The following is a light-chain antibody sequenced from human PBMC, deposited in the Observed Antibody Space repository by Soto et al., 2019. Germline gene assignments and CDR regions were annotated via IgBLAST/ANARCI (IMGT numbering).Light chain of an antibody. V-gene: IGKV3D-20*01. Sequence: EIVLTQSPATLSLSPGERATLSCGASQSVTSSHLAWYQQKPGLAPRLLIYDASSRATDIPDRFSGSGSGTDFTLTISRLEPEDFVVYYCQHYSTSPLTFGQGTRLEI. CDR2: DAS. CDR3: QHYSTSPLT. J-gene: IGKJ5*01. CDR1: QSVTSSH.